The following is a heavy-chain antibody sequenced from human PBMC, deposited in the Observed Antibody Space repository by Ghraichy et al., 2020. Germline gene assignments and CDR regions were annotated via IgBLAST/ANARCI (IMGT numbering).Heavy chain of an antibody. CDR3: ARHWEEDIGVAGPIDY. V-gene: IGHV4-39*07. Sequence: SETLSLTCTVSGGSISSSSYYWGWIRQPPGKGLEWIGSIYYSGSTYYNPSLKSRVTISVDTSKNQFSLKLSSVTAADTAVYYCARHWEEDIGVAGPIDYWGQGTLVTVSS. CDR1: GGSISSSSYY. J-gene: IGHJ4*02. CDR2: IYYSGST. D-gene: IGHD6-19*01.